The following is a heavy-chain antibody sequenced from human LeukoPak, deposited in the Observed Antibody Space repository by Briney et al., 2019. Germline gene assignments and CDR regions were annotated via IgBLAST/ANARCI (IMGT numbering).Heavy chain of an antibody. CDR3: ARLSFSSGSYYRRINWFDP. D-gene: IGHD3-10*01. J-gene: IGHJ5*02. V-gene: IGHV4-39*07. CDR2: INHSGST. Sequence: SETLTLTCTVSGGSISSSTYYWGWIRQPPGKGLEWIGEINHSGSTNYNPSLKSRVTISVDTSKNQFSLKLSSVTAADTAVYYCARLSFSSGSYYRRINWFDPWGQGTLVTVSS. CDR1: GGSISSSTYY.